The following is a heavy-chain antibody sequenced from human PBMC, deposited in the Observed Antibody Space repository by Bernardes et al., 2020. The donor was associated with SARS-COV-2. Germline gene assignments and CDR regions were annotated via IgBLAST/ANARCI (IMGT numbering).Heavy chain of an antibody. J-gene: IGHJ4*02. CDR3: GHRASFYDEDDFYYSGFDY. CDR1: GFSLSSAGGG. Sequence: SGPTLAKPTQTLTLTCTFSGFSLSSAGGGVAWIRQPPGKAREWLALIHWDEEQRYSPSLRSRPTITKATSKSQVGLTMTNMDHVDTATYYCGHRASFYDEDDFYYSGFDYWGQGTLVTVSS. CDR2: IHWDEEQ. D-gene: IGHD3-22*01. V-gene: IGHV2-5*02.